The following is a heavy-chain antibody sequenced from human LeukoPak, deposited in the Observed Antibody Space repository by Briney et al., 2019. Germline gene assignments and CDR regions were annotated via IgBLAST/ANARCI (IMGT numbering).Heavy chain of an antibody. CDR3: AKAATYQGSGSYFPFDY. V-gene: IGHV3-23*01. J-gene: IGHJ4*02. Sequence: PGGCLRLSCEASGFTFSSYGMSWVRQAPGKGLEWVSSISGSGGSTYYADSVKGRFTISRDNSMNTLYLQMNSLRAQDAALYYCAKAATYQGSGSYFPFDYWGQGALVSVSS. CDR2: ISGSGGST. CDR1: GFTFSSYG. D-gene: IGHD3-10*01.